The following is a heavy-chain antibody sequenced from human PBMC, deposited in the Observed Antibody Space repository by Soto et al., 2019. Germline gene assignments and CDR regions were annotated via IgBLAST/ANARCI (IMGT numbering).Heavy chain of an antibody. CDR2: INHSGST. CDR1: GGSFSGYY. D-gene: IGHD2-15*01. Sequence: QVQLQQWGAGLLKPSETLSLTCAVYGGSFSGYYWSWIRQPPGKGLEWIGEINHSGSTNYNPSLKSRVTISVEPSKNQFSLKLSSVTAADTAVYYCARGLGYCSGGSCYRSKLDSWFGPWGQGTLVTVSS. V-gene: IGHV4-34*01. J-gene: IGHJ5*02. CDR3: ARGLGYCSGGSCYRSKLDSWFGP.